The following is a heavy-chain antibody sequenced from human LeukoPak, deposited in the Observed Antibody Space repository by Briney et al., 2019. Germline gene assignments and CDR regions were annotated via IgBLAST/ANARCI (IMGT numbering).Heavy chain of an antibody. J-gene: IGHJ4*02. Sequence: ASVKVSCKASGYTFTGYYMHWVRQAPGQRREWMGWINPNSGGTNYAQKFQGRVTMTRDTSISPAYMELSRPTSDDTAVYSCARGRGKGYSYGRYYFDYWGQGTLVTVSS. CDR1: GYTFTGYY. CDR2: INPNSGGT. D-gene: IGHD5-18*01. V-gene: IGHV1-2*02. CDR3: ARGRGKGYSYGRYYFDY.